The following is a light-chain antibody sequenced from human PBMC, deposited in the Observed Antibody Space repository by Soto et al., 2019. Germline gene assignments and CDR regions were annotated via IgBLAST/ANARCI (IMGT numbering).Light chain of an antibody. CDR2: DAN. Sequence: EIVLTQSPATLSLSPGERATLSCRASQSVSSYLAWYQQKVGQAPRLLIYDANNRATGIPARFSGSGSGTDFTLTISGLEPEDFAVYYCQQRANWPLTFGGGTEVEIK. V-gene: IGKV3-11*01. J-gene: IGKJ4*01. CDR1: QSVSSY. CDR3: QQRANWPLT.